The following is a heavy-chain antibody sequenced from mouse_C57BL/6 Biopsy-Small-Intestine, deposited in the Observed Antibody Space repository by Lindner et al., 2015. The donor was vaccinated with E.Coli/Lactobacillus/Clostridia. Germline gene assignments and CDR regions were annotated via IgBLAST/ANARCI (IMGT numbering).Heavy chain of an antibody. D-gene: IGHD1-1*01. CDR1: GYTINSYG. Sequence: SVKVSCKASGYTINSYGISWVRQAPGQGLEWMGWINPYNGYTNYAQKFQDRVTMTTDTSTSTAYMEVGSLRSDDTAVYYCASRWRDTSGYDYDYLDYWGQGTLVTVSS. CDR2: INPYNGYT. V-gene: IGHV1S126*01. J-gene: IGHJ2*01. CDR3: ASRWRDTSGYDYDYLDY.